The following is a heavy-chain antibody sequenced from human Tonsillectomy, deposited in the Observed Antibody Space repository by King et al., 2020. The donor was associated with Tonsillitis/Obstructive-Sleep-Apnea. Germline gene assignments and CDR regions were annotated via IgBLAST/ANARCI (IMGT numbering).Heavy chain of an antibody. CDR3: VRESAPNCFNSVCSDFQH. CDR2: ISYEGGNK. V-gene: IGHV3-30*04. CDR1: GFTFSTYA. Sequence: HVQLVESGGGVVQPGRSLRLSCAASGFTFSTYAMHWVRQAPGKGLEWGAVISYEGGNKYYAYSVKGRFTISRDNSKNTLYLQMNSLRAEDTAVYYCVRESAPNCFNSVCSDFQHWGQGTLVTVSS. J-gene: IGHJ1*01. D-gene: IGHD2-8*01.